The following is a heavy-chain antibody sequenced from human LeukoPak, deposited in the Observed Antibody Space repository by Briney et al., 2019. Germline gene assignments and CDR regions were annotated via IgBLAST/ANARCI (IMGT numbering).Heavy chain of an antibody. Sequence: GGSLRLSCAASGFMFSNHGMNWVRQAPGKGLEWVSAISASGGYTYYADSVKGRFTISRDNFKNMLYLQMNSLRAEDTAIYYCAKDDYWGQGTLVTVSS. CDR3: AKDDY. V-gene: IGHV3-23*01. CDR1: GFMFSNHG. CDR2: ISASGGYT. J-gene: IGHJ4*02.